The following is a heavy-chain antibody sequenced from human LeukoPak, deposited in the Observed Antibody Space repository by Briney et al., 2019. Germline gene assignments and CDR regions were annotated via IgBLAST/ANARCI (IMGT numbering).Heavy chain of an antibody. CDR3: AKWVYYMDV. J-gene: IGHJ6*03. D-gene: IGHD2-8*01. Sequence: GGSLRLSCAASGFTFSSYWMNWVRQAPGKGLEWVANINQDGTGKYYVDSVKGRFTISRDNAKNSLFLQMNSLRAEDTAVYYCAKWVYYMDVWGKGTTVTVSS. CDR1: GFTFSSYW. V-gene: IGHV3-7*01. CDR2: INQDGTGK.